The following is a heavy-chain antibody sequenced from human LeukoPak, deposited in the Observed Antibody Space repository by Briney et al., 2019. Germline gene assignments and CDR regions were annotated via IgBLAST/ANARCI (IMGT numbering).Heavy chain of an antibody. Sequence: GGSLRLSCAASGFTFSSYWMDWVRQAPGKGLEWVAVISYDGSNKYYADSVKGRFTISRDNSKNTLYLQMNSLRAEDTAVYYCARELYCSSTSCYAGTFDYWGQGTLVTVSS. J-gene: IGHJ4*02. CDR1: GFTFSSYW. V-gene: IGHV3-30-3*01. CDR3: ARELYCSSTSCYAGTFDY. CDR2: ISYDGSNK. D-gene: IGHD2-2*01.